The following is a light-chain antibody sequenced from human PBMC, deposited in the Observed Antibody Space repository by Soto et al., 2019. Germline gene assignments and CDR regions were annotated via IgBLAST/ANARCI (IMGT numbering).Light chain of an antibody. CDR1: QSISSW. CDR2: KAS. CDR3: QQYSHSSPWT. V-gene: IGKV1-5*03. Sequence: DIQMTQSPSTLSASVGDRVTITCRASQSISSWLPWYQQKPGKAPKFLIYKASSLESGVPSRFSGSGSGTEFNLTISSLQPDDFATYYCQQYSHSSPWTFGQGTKVEIK. J-gene: IGKJ1*01.